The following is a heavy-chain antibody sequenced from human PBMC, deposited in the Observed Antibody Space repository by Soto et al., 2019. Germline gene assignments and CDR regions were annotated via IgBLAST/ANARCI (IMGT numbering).Heavy chain of an antibody. CDR2: ISSNGGST. D-gene: IGHD2-2*01. CDR1: GFTFSSYA. V-gene: IGHV3-64*01. CDR3: ARGGYCSSTSCYSGAFDI. J-gene: IGHJ3*02. Sequence: GGSLRLSCAASGFTFSSYAMHWVRQAPGKGLEYVSAISSNGGSTYYANSVKGRFTISRDNSKNTLYLQMGSLRAEDMAVYYCARGGYCSSTSCYSGAFDIWGQGTMVTVSS.